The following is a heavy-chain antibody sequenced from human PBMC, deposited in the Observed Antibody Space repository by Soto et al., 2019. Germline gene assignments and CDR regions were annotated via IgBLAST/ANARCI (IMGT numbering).Heavy chain of an antibody. V-gene: IGHV3-21*06. Sequence: EVQLVESGGGLVKAGGSLRLFCTASGFTFRNYNMNWVRKAPGRGLEWVSSISTGGAYMFYADSVRGRFTISRDNAHNSLFLQIDSPRAEDTAVYYCARDIASPGGDYFDSWGQGTLVTVSS. CDR1: GFTFRNYN. CDR3: ARDIASPGGDYFDS. D-gene: IGHD2-21*01. CDR2: ISTGGAYM. J-gene: IGHJ4*02.